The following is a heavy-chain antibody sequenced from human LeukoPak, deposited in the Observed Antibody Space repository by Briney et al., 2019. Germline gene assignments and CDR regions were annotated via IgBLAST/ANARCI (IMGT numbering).Heavy chain of an antibody. CDR2: IYASGST. CDR3: ARVGYGGWGIVDY. CDR1: GGSISGGNDY. V-gene: IGHV4-61*02. J-gene: IGHJ4*02. D-gene: IGHD4/OR15-4a*01. Sequence: SETLSLTCTVSGGSISGGNDYWTWIRQPAGKGLEWIGRIYASGSTIYNPSLMSRVTISLDTSKNQFFMKLTSVTAADTAVYFCARVGYGGWGIVDYWGQGTLVTVSS.